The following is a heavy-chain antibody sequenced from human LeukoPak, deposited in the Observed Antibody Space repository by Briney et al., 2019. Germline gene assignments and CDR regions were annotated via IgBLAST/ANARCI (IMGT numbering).Heavy chain of an antibody. CDR2: IYSGGYT. CDR3: ARGGHYYGSGSYTMDV. J-gene: IGHJ6*02. CDR1: GFTVSSNY. V-gene: IGHV3-53*04. D-gene: IGHD3-10*01. Sequence: GGSLRLSCAGSGFTVSSNYMNWVRQAPGEGLEWVSVIYSGGYTYYADSVKGRFTISRHNSNNTLYLQMNSLRAEDTAVYYCARGGHYYGSGSYTMDVWGQGTTVTVSS.